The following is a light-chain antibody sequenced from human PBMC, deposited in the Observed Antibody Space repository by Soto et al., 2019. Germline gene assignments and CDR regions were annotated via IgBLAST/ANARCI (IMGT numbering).Light chain of an antibody. J-gene: IGKJ1*01. CDR1: QTIYSN. CDR2: RAS. Sequence: IVMTQSPATLSVSPGERATLSCRAGQTIYSNVAWYQQRPGQAPRLLIYRASTRATGVPARFSGSGSGTEFTLTISGLQSEDFALYYCQQCQNLWTFGQGTKVDIK. CDR3: QQCQNLWT. V-gene: IGKV3-15*01.